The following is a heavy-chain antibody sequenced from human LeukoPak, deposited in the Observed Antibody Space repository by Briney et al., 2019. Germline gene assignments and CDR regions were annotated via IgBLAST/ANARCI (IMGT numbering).Heavy chain of an antibody. V-gene: IGHV1-18*01. J-gene: IGHJ4*02. CDR2: ISAYNGNT. Sequence: ASVKVSCKASGYTFTSYGISWVRQAPGQGLEWMGWISAYNGNTNYAQKLQGRVTMTTDTSTSTAYMDLRSLSSDDTAVYYCARAPYCGGDCYSNPYYFDYWGQGTLVTVSS. D-gene: IGHD2-21*02. CDR3: ARAPYCGGDCYSNPYYFDY. CDR1: GYTFTSYG.